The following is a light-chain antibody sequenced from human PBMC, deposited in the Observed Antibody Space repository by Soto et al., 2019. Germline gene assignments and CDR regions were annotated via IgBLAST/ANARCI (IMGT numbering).Light chain of an antibody. CDR1: QSVSRY. V-gene: IGKV3-11*01. CDR2: DAS. J-gene: IGKJ4*01. CDR3: QQRSDWPST. Sequence: EIVLTQSPATLSLSPGERATLSCRASQSVSRYLAWYQQKPGQAPRLLIYDASNRATGIPARFSVSGSGTDFTLTISSLDPEDFAVYYCQQRSDWPSTFGGGTKVQIK.